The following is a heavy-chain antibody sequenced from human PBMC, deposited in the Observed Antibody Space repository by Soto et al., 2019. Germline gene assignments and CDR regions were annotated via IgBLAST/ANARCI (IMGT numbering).Heavy chain of an antibody. CDR1: GGSFSGYY. V-gene: IGHV4-34*01. J-gene: IGHJ5*02. CDR3: ARGRITMVRGVRSFDP. D-gene: IGHD3-10*01. CDR2: INHSGST. Sequence: SETLSLTCAVYGGSFSGYYWSWIRQPPGKGLEWIGEINHSGSTNYNPSLKSRVTISVDTSKNQFSLKLSSVTAADTAVYYCARGRITMVRGVRSFDPWGQGTLVTVSS.